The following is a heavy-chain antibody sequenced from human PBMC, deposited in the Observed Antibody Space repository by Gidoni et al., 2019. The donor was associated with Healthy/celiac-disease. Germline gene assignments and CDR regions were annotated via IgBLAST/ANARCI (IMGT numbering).Heavy chain of an antibody. J-gene: IGHJ4*02. D-gene: IGHD3-3*01. CDR3: ARADLPDYYDFWSGYSSFDY. Sequence: EVKKPGSSVKVSCKASGGTFSSYAISWVRQAPGQGLEWMGGIIPIFGTANYAQKLQGRVTITADKSTSTAYMELSSLRSEDTAVYYCARADLPDYYDFWSGYSSFDYWGQGTLVTVSS. V-gene: IGHV1-69*06. CDR1: GGTFSSYA. CDR2: IIPIFGTA.